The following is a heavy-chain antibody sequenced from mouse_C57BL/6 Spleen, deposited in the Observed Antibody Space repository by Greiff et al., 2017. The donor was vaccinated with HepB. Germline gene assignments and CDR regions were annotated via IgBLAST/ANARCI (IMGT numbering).Heavy chain of an antibody. D-gene: IGHD1-1*01. J-gene: IGHJ1*03. Sequence: EVKVVESGPGLAKPSQTLSLTCSVTGYSITSDYWNWIRKFPGNKLEYMGYISYSGSTYYNPSLKSRISITRDTSKNQYYLQLNSVTTEDTATYYCARNPITTVVKAGWYFDVWGTGTTVTVSS. CDR3: ARNPITTVVKAGWYFDV. V-gene: IGHV3-8*01. CDR2: ISYSGST. CDR1: GYSITSDY.